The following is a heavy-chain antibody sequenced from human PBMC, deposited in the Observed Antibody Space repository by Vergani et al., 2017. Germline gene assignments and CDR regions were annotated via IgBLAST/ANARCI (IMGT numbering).Heavy chain of an antibody. D-gene: IGHD2-2*01. CDR2: IYYSGST. Sequence: QLQLQESGSGLVKPSQTLSLTCAVSGGSISSSSYYWGWIRQPPGKGLEWIGSIYYSGSTYYNPSLKSRVTVSVDTSKNQFSLKLSSVTAADTAVYYCQASTSCPVGYWGQGTLVTVSS. V-gene: IGHV4-39*01. CDR3: QASTSCPVGY. J-gene: IGHJ4*02. CDR1: GGSISSSSYY.